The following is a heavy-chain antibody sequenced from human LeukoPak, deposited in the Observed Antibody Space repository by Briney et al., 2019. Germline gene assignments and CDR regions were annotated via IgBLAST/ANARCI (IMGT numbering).Heavy chain of an antibody. J-gene: IGHJ6*03. CDR2: VSGSAGST. CDR3: ARDIAVAPWSYYYYYMDV. D-gene: IGHD6-19*01. Sequence: GGSLRLSCAASGFTFSSYAMSWVRQAPGKGLEWVSSVSGSAGSTYYADSVKGRFTISRDNSKNTLYLQMNSLRAEDTAVYYCARDIAVAPWSYYYYYMDVWGKGTTVTVSS. V-gene: IGHV3-23*01. CDR1: GFTFSSYA.